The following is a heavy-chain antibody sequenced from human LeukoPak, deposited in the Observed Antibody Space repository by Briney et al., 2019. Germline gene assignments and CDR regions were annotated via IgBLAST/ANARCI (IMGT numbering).Heavy chain of an antibody. Sequence: SETLSLTCTVSGGSINSGSNYWSWIRQPAGKGLEWIGRIYTSGSTNYNPSLKSRVTISVDTSKNQFSLKLTSVTAADTAVYFCARGVFTSLSWFDPWGQGTLVTVSS. J-gene: IGHJ5*02. V-gene: IGHV4-61*02. CDR2: IYTSGST. CDR1: GGSINSGSNY. D-gene: IGHD6-6*01. CDR3: ARGVFTSLSWFDP.